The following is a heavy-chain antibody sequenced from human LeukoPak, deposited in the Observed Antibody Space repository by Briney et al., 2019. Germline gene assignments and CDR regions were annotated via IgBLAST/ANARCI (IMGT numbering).Heavy chain of an antibody. CDR1: GFTFSTYA. V-gene: IGHV3-23*01. CDR3: AREGSRVGATKGFQH. CDR2: ISGSGGST. D-gene: IGHD1-26*01. J-gene: IGHJ1*01. Sequence: GGSLRLSCAASGFTFSTYAMNWVRQAPGKGLEWVSTISGSGGSTYYADSVKGRFTISRDNSKNTLYLQMNSLRAEDTAVYYCAREGSRVGATKGFQHWGQGTLVTVSS.